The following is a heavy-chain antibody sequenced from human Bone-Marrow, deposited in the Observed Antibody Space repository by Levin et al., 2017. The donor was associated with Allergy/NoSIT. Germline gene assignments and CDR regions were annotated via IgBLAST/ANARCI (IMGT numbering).Heavy chain of an antibody. CDR2: ISAGDAST. CDR1: GFTFSSSA. V-gene: IGHV3-23*01. CDR3: AKVRRGLDAFDM. D-gene: IGHD3/OR15-3a*01. J-gene: IGHJ3*02. Sequence: GESLKISCAASGFTFSSSAMTWVRQAPGKGLEWVSSISAGDASTYYTDSVKGRLTVSRDNSNNTLYLQMNSLRVEDTALYYCAKVRRGLDAFDMWGQGTMVTVSS.